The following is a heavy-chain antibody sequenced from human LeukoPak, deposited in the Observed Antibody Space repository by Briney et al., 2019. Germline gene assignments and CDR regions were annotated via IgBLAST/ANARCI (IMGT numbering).Heavy chain of an antibody. Sequence: GSLRLSCAASGFTFSNYGVNWVRQAPGKGLEWLSHITGSGDMTHYANSVKGRFTISRDNAKSSLFLQMNSLRAEDTAVYYCARENVVGTGGFDYWGQGTLVTVSS. CDR2: ITGSGDMT. D-gene: IGHD2-21*01. CDR1: GFTFSNYG. CDR3: ARENVVGTGGFDY. V-gene: IGHV3-48*01. J-gene: IGHJ4*02.